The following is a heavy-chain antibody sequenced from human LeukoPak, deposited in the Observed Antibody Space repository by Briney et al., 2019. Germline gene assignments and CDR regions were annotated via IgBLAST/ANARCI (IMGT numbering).Heavy chain of an antibody. CDR3: ARDVVVAAREDWFDP. J-gene: IGHJ5*02. CDR1: GYSISSGYY. D-gene: IGHD2-15*01. CDR2: IYRSGST. V-gene: IGHV4-38-2*02. Sequence: SETLSLTCTVSGYSISSGYYCGWIRQPPGKGLEWIGSIYRSGSTYYNPSLKSRVTISVDTSKNQFSLKLSSVTAADTAVYYCARDVVVAAREDWFDPWGQGTLVTVSS.